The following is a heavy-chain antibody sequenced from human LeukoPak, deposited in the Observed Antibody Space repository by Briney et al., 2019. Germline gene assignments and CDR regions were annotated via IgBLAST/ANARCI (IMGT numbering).Heavy chain of an antibody. CDR3: ARCEIYCINGFCYKEPCDY. D-gene: IGHD2-8*01. CDR2: INPYSGGT. CDR1: GYTFTGSY. Sequence: ASVKVSCKASGYTFTGSYIHWVRQAPGQGLEWMGWINPYSGGTNYAQKFRGRVTMTRDTSISTAYVDLSRLTSDDTAVYFCARCEIYCINGFCYKEPCDYWGQGTLVTVSS. J-gene: IGHJ4*02. V-gene: IGHV1-2*02.